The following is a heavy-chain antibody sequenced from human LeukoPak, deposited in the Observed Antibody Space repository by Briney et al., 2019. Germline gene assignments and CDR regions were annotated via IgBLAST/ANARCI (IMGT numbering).Heavy chain of an antibody. V-gene: IGHV3-23*01. Sequence: GGSLRLSCAASGFTFSSYAMSWVRQAPGKGLEWVSAISGSGGSTYYADSVKGRFTISRDNSKNTLYLQMNSLRAEDTAAYYCAKDGSMSIAARRVYYYGMDVWGQGTTVTVSS. CDR3: AKDGSMSIAARRVYYYGMDV. J-gene: IGHJ6*02. CDR2: ISGSGGST. D-gene: IGHD6-6*01. CDR1: GFTFSSYA.